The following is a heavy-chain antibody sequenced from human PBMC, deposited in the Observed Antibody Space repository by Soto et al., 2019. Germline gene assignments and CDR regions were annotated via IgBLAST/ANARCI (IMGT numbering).Heavy chain of an antibody. J-gene: IGHJ3*01. Sequence: QVNLVESGGGVVQPGRSLRLSCEASGFIFSDFGMHWVRQAPGKGLEWVAVISYDGNNKHYAQSVKGRFTISRANSKNTLFLNMDSLRPEDTAVYHCVKGDLDTAVVNSPDAFDFWGPGTMVTVS. CDR2: ISYDGNNK. V-gene: IGHV3-30*18. CDR1: GFIFSDFG. D-gene: IGHD5-18*01. CDR3: VKGDLDTAVVNSPDAFDF.